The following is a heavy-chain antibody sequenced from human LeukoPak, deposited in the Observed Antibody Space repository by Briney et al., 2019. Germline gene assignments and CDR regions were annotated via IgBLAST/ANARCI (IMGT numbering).Heavy chain of an antibody. CDR3: AKGGYSSSFRDAFDI. CDR2: ISWNSGSI. V-gene: IGHV3-9*01. Sequence: PGRSLRLSCAASGFTFDDYAMHWVRQAPGKGLEWVSGISWNSGSIGYADSVKGRFTISRDNAKNSLYLQMNSLRAEDTALYYCAKGGYSSSFRDAFDIWGQGTKVTVSS. D-gene: IGHD6-13*01. CDR1: GFTFDDYA. J-gene: IGHJ3*02.